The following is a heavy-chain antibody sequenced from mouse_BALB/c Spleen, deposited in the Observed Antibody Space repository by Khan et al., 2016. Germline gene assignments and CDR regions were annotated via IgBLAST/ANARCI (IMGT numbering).Heavy chain of an antibody. Sequence: QIQLVQSGPELKKPGETVKISCKASGYTFTNYGMNWVKQAPGKGLKWMGWINTYTGEPTYADDFTGRFAFSLETSASTAYLQINNLKNEDTATYFCARSLNGNTWCAYWGQGTLVTVSA. D-gene: IGHD2-1*01. CDR2: INTYTGEP. CDR1: GYTFTNYG. J-gene: IGHJ3*01. V-gene: IGHV9-3-1*01. CDR3: ARSLNGNTWCAY.